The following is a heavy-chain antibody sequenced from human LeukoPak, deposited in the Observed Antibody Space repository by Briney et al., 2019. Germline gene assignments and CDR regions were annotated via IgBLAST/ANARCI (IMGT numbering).Heavy chain of an antibody. Sequence: ASVKVSCKASGYTFTSYGISRVRQAPGQGLEWMGWISAYNGNTNYAQKLQGRVTMTTDTSTSTAYMEPRSLRSDDTAVYYCARGGVRYSGYCSGGSCLDWFDPWGQGTLVTVSS. J-gene: IGHJ5*02. CDR1: GYTFTSYG. CDR3: ARGGVRYSGYCSGGSCLDWFDP. D-gene: IGHD2-15*01. V-gene: IGHV1-18*01. CDR2: ISAYNGNT.